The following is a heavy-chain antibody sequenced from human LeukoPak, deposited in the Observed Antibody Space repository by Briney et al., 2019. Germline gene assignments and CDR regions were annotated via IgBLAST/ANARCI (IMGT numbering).Heavy chain of an antibody. Sequence: GESLKISCKGSGYSFTSYWIGWVRQVPGKGLEWMGIIYPGDSYTTYSPSFQGQVTISADKSISTAYLQWRSLKASDTAMYYCARRSGSDALDIWGQGTMVTVSS. CDR1: GYSFTSYW. J-gene: IGHJ3*02. D-gene: IGHD3-10*01. CDR3: ARRSGSDALDI. V-gene: IGHV5-51*01. CDR2: IYPGDSYT.